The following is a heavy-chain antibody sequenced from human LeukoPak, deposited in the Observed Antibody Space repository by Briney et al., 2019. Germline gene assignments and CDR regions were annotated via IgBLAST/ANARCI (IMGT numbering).Heavy chain of an antibody. CDR1: GFTFSSYA. Sequence: GGSLRLSCAASGFTFSSYAMHWVRQAPGKGLEWVAFIRYDGSNKYYADPVKGRFTISRDNSKNTLYLQMNSLRAEDTAVYYCAQDQGILYWGQGTLVTVSS. D-gene: IGHD6-13*01. CDR3: AQDQGILY. V-gene: IGHV3-30*02. J-gene: IGHJ4*02. CDR2: IRYDGSNK.